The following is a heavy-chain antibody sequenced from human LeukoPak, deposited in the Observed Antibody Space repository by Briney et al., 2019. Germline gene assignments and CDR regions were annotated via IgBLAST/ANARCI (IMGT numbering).Heavy chain of an antibody. J-gene: IGHJ5*02. CDR3: ARDLYSSSGWSPNWFDP. CDR2: IYYSGST. CDR1: GGSISSSSYY. D-gene: IGHD6-19*01. Sequence: SETLSLTCTVSGGSISSSSYYWGWLRRPPGKGLEWIGSIYYSGSTYYNPSLKSRVTISVDTSKNQFSLKLSSVTAADTAVYYCARDLYSSSGWSPNWFDPWGQGTLVTVSS. V-gene: IGHV4-39*07.